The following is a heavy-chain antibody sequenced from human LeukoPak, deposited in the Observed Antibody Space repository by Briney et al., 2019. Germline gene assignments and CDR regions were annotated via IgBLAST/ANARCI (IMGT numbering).Heavy chain of an antibody. CDR2: IIPIFGTA. CDR3: ARGKREAAAGTRFDY. V-gene: IGHV1-69*01. Sequence: ASVKVSCKGCGGTVSSYAIRWVGQAPGRGLEWMGGIIPIFGTANYAQKFQGRVTITADESPNTAYMKLSSLSTEDTAVYYCARGKREAAAGTRFDYWGQGTLVTVSS. D-gene: IGHD6-13*01. CDR1: GGTVSSYA. J-gene: IGHJ4*02.